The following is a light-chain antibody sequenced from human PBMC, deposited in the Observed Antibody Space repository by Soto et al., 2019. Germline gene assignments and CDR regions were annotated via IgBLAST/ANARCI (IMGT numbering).Light chain of an antibody. CDR3: QQYVSSPRT. CDR1: QSVSSSY. V-gene: IGKV3-20*01. CDR2: GAS. J-gene: IGKJ1*01. Sequence: EIVLTQSPGTRSLSPGERATLSCRASQSVSSSYLAWYQQKPGQAPRLLIYGASSRATGIPDRFSGSGSGTDFTLTISRLEPEDFAVYYCQQYVSSPRTFGQGTKVDIK.